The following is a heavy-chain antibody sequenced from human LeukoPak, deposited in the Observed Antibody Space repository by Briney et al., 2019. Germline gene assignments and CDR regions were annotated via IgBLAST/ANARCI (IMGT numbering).Heavy chain of an antibody. CDR2: ISSSGSTI. CDR1: GFTFSSYD. V-gene: IGHV3-48*01. J-gene: IGHJ4*02. Sequence: GGSLRLSCAAPGFTFSSYDMNWVRQAPGKGLEWVSYISSSGSTIYYADSVKGRFTISRDNAKNSLYLQMNSLRAEDTAVYYCARGWVSIDYWGQGTLVTVSS. CDR3: ARGWVSIDY. D-gene: IGHD3-16*01.